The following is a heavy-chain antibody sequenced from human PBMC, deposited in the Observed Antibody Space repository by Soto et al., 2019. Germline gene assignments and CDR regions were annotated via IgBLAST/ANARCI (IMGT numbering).Heavy chain of an antibody. D-gene: IGHD6-13*01. CDR2: IIPIFGTA. CDR3: ARDIAALYPYGMDV. J-gene: IGHJ6*02. Sequence: QVQLVQSGAEVKKPGSSVKVSCKASGGTFSSYAISWVRQAPGQGLEWMGGIIPIFGTANYAQKFQGRVTITADESTSTDYMELSSLRSEDTAVYYCARDIAALYPYGMDVWGQGTTVTVSS. CDR1: GGTFSSYA. V-gene: IGHV1-69*01.